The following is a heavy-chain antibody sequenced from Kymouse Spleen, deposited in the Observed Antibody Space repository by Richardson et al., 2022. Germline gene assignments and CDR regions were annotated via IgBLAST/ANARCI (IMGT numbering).Heavy chain of an antibody. Sequence: QVQLQESGPGLVKPSGTLSLTCAVSGGSISSSNWWSWVRQPPGKGLEWIGEIYHSGSTNYNPSLKSRVTISVDKSKNQFSLKLSSVTAADTAVYYCARLDSSSSGRFPYYYYYGMDVWGQGTTVTVSS. V-gene: IGHV4-4*02. CDR1: GGSISSSNW. J-gene: IGHJ6*02. D-gene: IGHD6-6*01. CDR2: IYHSGST. CDR3: ARLDSSSSGRFPYYYYYGMDV.